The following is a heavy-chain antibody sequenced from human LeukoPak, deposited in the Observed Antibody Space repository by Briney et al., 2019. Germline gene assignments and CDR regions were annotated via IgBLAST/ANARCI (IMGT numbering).Heavy chain of an antibody. CDR3: ASQGHCSGGSKPCAEYFQH. CDR1: GFTFSNSA. CDR2: IVVGSGNT. J-gene: IGHJ1*01. Sequence: ASVKVSCKASGFTFSNSAIQWVRQARGQRLEWIGWIVVGSGNTNYARKLQDRVTITRDMSTSTAYMELSGLRTEDTAVYYCASQGHCSGGSKPCAEYFQHWGQGTLVTVSS. V-gene: IGHV1-58*02. D-gene: IGHD2-15*01.